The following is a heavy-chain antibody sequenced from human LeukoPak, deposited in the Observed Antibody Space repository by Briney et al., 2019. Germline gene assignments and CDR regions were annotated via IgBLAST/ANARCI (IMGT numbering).Heavy chain of an antibody. CDR3: AKEPTLAPFGY. CDR1: GFTFSSYG. V-gene: IGHV3-30*02. CDR2: IRFDGGNK. J-gene: IGHJ4*02. Sequence: PGGSLRLSCAAPGFTFSSYGMHWVRQAPGKGLEWVAFIRFDGGNKYYADSVKGRFTISRDNSKNTLYLQMNSLRAEDTAVYYCAKEPTLAPFGYWGQGTLVTVSS.